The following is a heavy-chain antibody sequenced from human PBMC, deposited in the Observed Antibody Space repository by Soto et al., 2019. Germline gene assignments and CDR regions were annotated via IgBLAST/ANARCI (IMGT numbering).Heavy chain of an antibody. D-gene: IGHD6-6*01. J-gene: IGHJ4*02. CDR1: GFTFSSYA. Sequence: GGSLRLSCAASGFTFSSYAMHWVRQAPGKGLEWVAVISYDGSNKYYADSVKGRFTISRDNSKNTLYLQMNSLRAEDTAVYYCARAAGSSSSGLFDYWGQGTLVTVSS. CDR3: ARAAGSSSSGLFDY. CDR2: ISYDGSNK. V-gene: IGHV3-30-3*01.